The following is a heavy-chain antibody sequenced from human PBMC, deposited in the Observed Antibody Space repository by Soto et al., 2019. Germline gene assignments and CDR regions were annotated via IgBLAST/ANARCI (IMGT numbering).Heavy chain of an antibody. CDR2: FDPEEGKM. V-gene: IGHV1-24*01. Sequence: TSVKVSCKVSGYSLNELCMHWVRQPPGKGLEWIGGFDPEEGKMIYAQNFQGRVTMTEDTSTDTAYMELNSLTSEDTAIYYCATDLGVALAPLSILYFQQWGQGTVVTVSS. J-gene: IGHJ1*01. D-gene: IGHD3-10*01. CDR1: GYSLNELC. CDR3: ATDLGVALAPLSILYFQQ.